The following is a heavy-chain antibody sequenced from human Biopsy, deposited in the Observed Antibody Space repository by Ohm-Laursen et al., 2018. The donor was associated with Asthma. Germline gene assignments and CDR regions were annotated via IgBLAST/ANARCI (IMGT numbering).Heavy chain of an antibody. CDR2: IRNSSSAI. D-gene: IGHD5-12*01. Sequence: LRLSCTASGFTFSSYSMNWVRQAPGMGLEWVSYIRNSSSAIYYADSVKGRFTISRDNAKNSLYLQMNSLRAEDTAVYYCARISGHRGYWGQGTLVTVSS. J-gene: IGHJ4*02. CDR3: ARISGHRGY. V-gene: IGHV3-48*01. CDR1: GFTFSSYS.